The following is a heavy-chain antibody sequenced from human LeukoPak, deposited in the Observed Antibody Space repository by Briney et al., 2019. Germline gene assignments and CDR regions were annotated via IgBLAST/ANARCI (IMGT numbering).Heavy chain of an antibody. Sequence: PSETLSLTCTVSGGSISNYYWSWIRQPPGKGLEWIGYIYYSGTANYNPSLKSRVTISLDTSKNQFSLKLNSVTAADTAVYYCAGCSDLYNWFDPWGQGTLVTVSS. J-gene: IGHJ5*02. CDR3: AGCSDLYNWFDP. V-gene: IGHV4-59*01. CDR1: GGSISNYY. D-gene: IGHD2-15*01. CDR2: IYYSGTA.